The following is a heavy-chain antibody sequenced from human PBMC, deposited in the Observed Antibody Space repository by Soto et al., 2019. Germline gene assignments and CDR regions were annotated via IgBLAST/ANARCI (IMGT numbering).Heavy chain of an antibody. V-gene: IGHV4-59*01. D-gene: IGHD2-21*02. CDR2: MYNTGST. CDR1: GGSISGYY. J-gene: IGHJ6*02. Sequence: ETLSLTCAVSGGSISGYYRSWVRRHPGKGLEWIGYMYNTGSTVYTPSFKSRVTISVDTSKNQFSLKLNSVTAADTAVYYCARDLWGYCGTDCYPLDVWGQGTTVT. CDR3: ARDLWGYCGTDCYPLDV.